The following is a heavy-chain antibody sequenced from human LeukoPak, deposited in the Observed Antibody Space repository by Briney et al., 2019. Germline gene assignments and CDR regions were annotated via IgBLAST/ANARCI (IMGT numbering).Heavy chain of an antibody. D-gene: IGHD6-19*01. V-gene: IGHV1-8*01. Sequence: ASVKVSCKASGYTFTSYDINWVRQATGQGLEWMGWMNPNSGNTGYVQKFQGRVTMTRNTPISTAYMELSSLRSEDTAVYYCAREVDSSGWYVQDYWGQGTLVTVSS. CDR3: AREVDSSGWYVQDY. J-gene: IGHJ4*02. CDR1: GYTFTSYD. CDR2: MNPNSGNT.